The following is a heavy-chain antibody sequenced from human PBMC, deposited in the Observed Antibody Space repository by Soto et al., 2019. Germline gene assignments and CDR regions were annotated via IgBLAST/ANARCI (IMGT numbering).Heavy chain of an antibody. J-gene: IGHJ6*02. D-gene: IGHD2-15*01. Sequence: QTLSLTCVISGDSVSSNGACWNWIRQSPSRGLQWLGRIYYRSKWFHDYAASVESRMAINPDTSRNQFSLQLNYVTPEDTAVYYCARVHCSAGTCLDGLDFWGQGTTVTVSS. CDR2: IYYRSKWFH. CDR1: GDSVSSNGAC. V-gene: IGHV6-1*01. CDR3: ARVHCSAGTCLDGLDF.